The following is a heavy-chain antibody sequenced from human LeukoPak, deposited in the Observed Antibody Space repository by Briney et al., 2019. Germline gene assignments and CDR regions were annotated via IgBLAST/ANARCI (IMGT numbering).Heavy chain of an antibody. CDR1: GYTFTSYY. V-gene: IGHV1-46*03. D-gene: IGHD3-16*02. CDR2: INPSGGST. Sequence: ASVKVSCKASGYTFTSYYMHWVRQAPGQGLEWMGIINPSGGSTSYAQKFQGRFTMTRDTSTSTVYMELSSLRSEDTAVYYCARDSRGEYDYVWGSYRSPDYWGQGTLVTVSS. CDR3: ARDSRGEYDYVWGSYRSPDY. J-gene: IGHJ4*02.